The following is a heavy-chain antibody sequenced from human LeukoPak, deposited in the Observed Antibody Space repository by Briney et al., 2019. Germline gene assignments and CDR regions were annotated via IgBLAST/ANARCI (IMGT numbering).Heavy chain of an antibody. D-gene: IGHD4-17*01. CDR1: EFSVGSNY. Sequence: GGSLRLSCAASEFSVGSNYMTWVRQTPGKGLEWVSTITWNGANTGYADSVKGRFTISRDNAKSSLSLQMKSLSPEDTALYYCARSSTTVTTRYFDLWGRGTLVTVSS. CDR3: ARSSTTVTTRYFDL. V-gene: IGHV3-20*04. J-gene: IGHJ2*01. CDR2: ITWNGANT.